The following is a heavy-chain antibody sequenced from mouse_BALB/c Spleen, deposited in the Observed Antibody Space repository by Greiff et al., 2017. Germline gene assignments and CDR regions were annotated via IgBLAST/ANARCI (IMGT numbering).Heavy chain of an antibody. CDR1: GYAFSSYW. V-gene: IGHV1-80*01. CDR3: ARTARDWYFDV. D-gene: IGHD3-1*01. Sequence: QVQLQQSGAELVRPGSSVKISCKASGYAFSSYWMTWVKQRPGQGLEWIGQIYPGDGDTNYNGKFKGKATLTADKSSSTAYMQLSSLTSEDSAVYFCARTARDWYFDVWGAGTTVTVSS. CDR2: IYPGDGDT. J-gene: IGHJ1*01.